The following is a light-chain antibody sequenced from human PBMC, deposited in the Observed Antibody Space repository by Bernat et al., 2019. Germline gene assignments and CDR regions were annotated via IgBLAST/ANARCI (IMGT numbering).Light chain of an antibody. J-gene: IGLJ1*01. Sequence: QSALTQPPSASGSPGQSVTISCTGTSNDVGGYNYVSWYQQYPGKAPKLIIYEVYKRPSGVPVRFSGSKSGNAASLTVSGLQAEDEAEYYCSSNAGSHNYVFGTGTTVTV. CDR2: EVY. CDR1: SNDVGGYNY. V-gene: IGLV2-8*01. CDR3: SSNAGSHNYV.